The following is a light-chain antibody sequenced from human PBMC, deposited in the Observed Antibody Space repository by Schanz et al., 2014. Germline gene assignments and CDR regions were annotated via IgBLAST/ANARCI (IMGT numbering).Light chain of an antibody. J-gene: IGKJ5*01. CDR1: QSVSSY. CDR3: QQRSNWPPIT. Sequence: EVLMTQSPATLSVSPGERATLSCRASQSVSSYLAWYQHIPGQAPRLLIYDASNRATGIPARFSGSGSRTEFTLTISSLQSEDSAVYYCQQRSNWPPITFGQGTRLEIK. CDR2: DAS. V-gene: IGKV3-11*01.